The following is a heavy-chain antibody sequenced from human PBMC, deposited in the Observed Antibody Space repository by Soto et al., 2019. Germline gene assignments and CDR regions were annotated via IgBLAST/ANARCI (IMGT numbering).Heavy chain of an antibody. CDR2: INPNSGGT. D-gene: IGHD5-12*01. Sequence: ASVKVSCKVSAYTFTAYQMHWVRQAPGQGLEWMGWINPNSGGTNYAQKFQGRVTMTRDTSISTAYMELSRLRSDDTAVYYCARDFLPSGYVGPWGQGTLVTVSS. V-gene: IGHV1-2*02. CDR3: ARDFLPSGYVGP. CDR1: AYTFTAYQ. J-gene: IGHJ5*02.